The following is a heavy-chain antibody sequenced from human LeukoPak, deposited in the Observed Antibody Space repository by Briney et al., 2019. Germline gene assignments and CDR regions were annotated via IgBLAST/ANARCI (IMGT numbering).Heavy chain of an antibody. CDR2: RNTNRGNT. CDR3: ARGNLFFGVVLNWFDP. D-gene: IGHD3-3*01. V-gene: IGHV1-8*01. Sequence: ASLKVSCKASGYTFTSSAINRGRQATGQRLVWMGWRNTNRGNTGYAQKFRGRVTMTRNTSISTAYMELSSLRSEDTAVYYCARGNLFFGVVLNWFDPWGQGTLVTVSS. J-gene: IGHJ5*02. CDR1: GYTFTSSA.